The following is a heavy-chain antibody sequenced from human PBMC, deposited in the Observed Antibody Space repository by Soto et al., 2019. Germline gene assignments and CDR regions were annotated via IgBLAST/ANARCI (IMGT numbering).Heavy chain of an antibody. CDR1: GYTFTGHY. CDR3: ARDLCPLGSGSASPQFGLDF. CDR2: LKSDNGGA. J-gene: IGHJ6*02. D-gene: IGHD3-10*01. V-gene: IGHV1-2*02. Sequence: ASVKVSCKASGYTFTGHYMHWVRQVSGKGLEYLGWLKSDNGGAYSAPKFQGRVTFTRDTSTTTAYMELSGLRSDDTAVYFCARDLCPLGSGSASPQFGLDFWGQGTTVTVSS.